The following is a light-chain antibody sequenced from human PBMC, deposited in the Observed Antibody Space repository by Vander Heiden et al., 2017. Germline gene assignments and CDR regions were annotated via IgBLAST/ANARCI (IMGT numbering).Light chain of an antibody. Sequence: DIVMTQSPDSLAVSLGERATINCKSSQSVLYSSKNKNYLAWYQQKPGQPPKLLIYWASTRESGVPDRFSGSGSGTDFTLTISSLQAEDVAVYYCQQEDSTPHTFGHGTKVDIK. CDR3: QQEDSTPHT. J-gene: IGKJ3*01. V-gene: IGKV4-1*01. CDR1: QSVLYSSKNKNY. CDR2: WAS.